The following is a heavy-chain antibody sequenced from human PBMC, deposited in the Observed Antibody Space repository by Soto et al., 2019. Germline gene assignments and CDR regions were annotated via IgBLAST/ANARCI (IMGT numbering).Heavy chain of an antibody. V-gene: IGHV4-34*01. CDR1: CGSFIDYS. J-gene: IGHJ4*02. CDR2: INHSGSA. CDR3: ARVSDY. Sequence: QVLLQQWGAGRLKPSETLSLTCAVYCGSFIDYSWGWIRQSPGTGLEWIGEINHSGSANYNPSLKSRVTISVDTSKNQFSLKLYSVTAADAAVYYCARVSDYWSQGTLVTVSS.